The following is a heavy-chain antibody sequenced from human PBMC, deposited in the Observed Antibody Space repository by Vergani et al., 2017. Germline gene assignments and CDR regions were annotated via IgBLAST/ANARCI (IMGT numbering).Heavy chain of an antibody. CDR2: ISWNSGSI. J-gene: IGHJ6*03. V-gene: IGHV3-9*01. CDR1: GFTFDDYA. D-gene: IGHD5-18*01. Sequence: EVQLVESGGGLVQPGRSLRLFCAASGFTFDDYAMHWVRQAPGKGLEWVSGISWNSGSIGYADSVKGRFTISRDNAKNSLYLQMNSLRAEDTALYYCAKDMGSYGSIPYYYYMDVWGKGTTVTVSS. CDR3: AKDMGSYGSIPYYYYMDV.